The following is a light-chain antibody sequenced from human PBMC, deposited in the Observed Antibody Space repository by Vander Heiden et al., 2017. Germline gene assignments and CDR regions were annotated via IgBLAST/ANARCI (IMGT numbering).Light chain of an antibody. CDR1: TIGIKS. Sequence: SYVLTQPPSVSVAPGQPPRISCGGNTIGIKSVHWYQLKPGQAPVLVVYDNSDRPSGIPERFSGSNSENTATLTISRVEAGDEADYYCQVWDTSSDPWVFGGGTKLTVL. V-gene: IGLV3-21*02. CDR3: QVWDTSSDPWV. J-gene: IGLJ3*02. CDR2: DNS.